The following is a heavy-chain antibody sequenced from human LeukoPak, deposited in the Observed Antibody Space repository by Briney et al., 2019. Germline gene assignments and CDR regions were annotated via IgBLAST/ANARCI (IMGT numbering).Heavy chain of an antibody. CDR1: GFTFSSYA. CDR3: AKPGYSSSWYLNFDY. CDR2: ISGSGGST. D-gene: IGHD6-13*01. J-gene: IGHJ4*02. Sequence: GGSLRLSCAASGFTFSSYAMSWVRQAPGKGLEWVSAISGSGGSTYYADSVKGRFTISRDNSKNTMYLQMISLRAEDTAVYYCAKPGYSSSWYLNFDYWGQGTLVTVSS. V-gene: IGHV3-23*01.